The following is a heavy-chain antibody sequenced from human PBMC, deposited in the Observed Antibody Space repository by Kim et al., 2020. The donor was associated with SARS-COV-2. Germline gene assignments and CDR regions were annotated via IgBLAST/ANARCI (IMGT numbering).Heavy chain of an antibody. V-gene: IGHV1-3*01. J-gene: IGHJ5*02. D-gene: IGHD2-2*01. CDR3: ARDHCSSTSCYSPLFWFDP. CDR2: INAGNGNT. Sequence: ASVKVSCKASGYTFTSYAMHWVRQAPGQRLEWMGWINAGNGNTKYSQKFQGRVTITRDTSASTAYMELSSLRSEDTAVYYCARDHCSSTSCYSPLFWFDPWGQGTLVTVSS. CDR1: GYTFTSYA.